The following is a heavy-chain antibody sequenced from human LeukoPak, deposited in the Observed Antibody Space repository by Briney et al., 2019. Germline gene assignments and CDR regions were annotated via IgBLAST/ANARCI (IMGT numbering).Heavy chain of an antibody. CDR1: GGSISSSSYY. Sequence: SETLSLTCTVSGGSISSSSYYWGWIRQPPGKGLEWIGSIYYSGSTNYNPSLKSRVTMSVDTSKNQFSLKLSSVTAADTAVYYCARVNSEGFDYWGQGTLVTVSS. CDR2: IYYSGST. V-gene: IGHV4-39*07. J-gene: IGHJ4*02. D-gene: IGHD2/OR15-2a*01. CDR3: ARVNSEGFDY.